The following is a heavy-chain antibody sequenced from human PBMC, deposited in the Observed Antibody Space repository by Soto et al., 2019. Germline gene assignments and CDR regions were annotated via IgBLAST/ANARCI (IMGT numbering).Heavy chain of an antibody. CDR2: IYPGDSNI. J-gene: IGHJ4*02. V-gene: IGHV5-51*01. CDR1: GYIFHNYW. Sequence: PGESLKISCQASGYIFHNYWIGRVRQMPGKGLEWLGIIYPGDSNIRYNPSFQGQVTISADKSLSTTYLHWSSLKTSDTAMYYCARQRYFDYWGQGTLVTVSS. CDR3: ARQRYFDY.